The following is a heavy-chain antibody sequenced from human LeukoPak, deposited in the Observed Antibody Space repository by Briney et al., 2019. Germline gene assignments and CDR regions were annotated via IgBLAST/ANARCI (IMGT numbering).Heavy chain of an antibody. D-gene: IGHD5-12*01. CDR1: GFTVSSNS. CDR3: ARVGPSDSGYDSTGLDY. CDR2: ISANGGHS. V-gene: IGHV3-64*01. J-gene: IGHJ4*02. Sequence: GGSLRLSCTVSGFTVSSNSMSWVRQAPGKGLEYVSAISANGGHSYYANSVKGRFTISRDNSKSTLYLQMGSLRAEDMAVYYCARVGPSDSGYDSTGLDYWGQGTLVTVSS.